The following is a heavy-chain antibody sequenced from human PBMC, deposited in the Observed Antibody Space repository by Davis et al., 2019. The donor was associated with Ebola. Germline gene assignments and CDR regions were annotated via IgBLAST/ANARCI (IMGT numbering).Heavy chain of an antibody. CDR2: INPNSGGT. D-gene: IGHD6-13*01. V-gene: IGHV1-2*06. Sequence: ASVKVSCKASGYSFTGNYIQWVRQAPGQGLEWMGRINPNSGGTNYAQKFQGRVTMTRDTSISTVYMELSRLRSDDTAVYYCARDLGMIAAAGYFDYWGQGTLVTVSS. CDR3: ARDLGMIAAAGYFDY. CDR1: GYSFTGNY. J-gene: IGHJ4*02.